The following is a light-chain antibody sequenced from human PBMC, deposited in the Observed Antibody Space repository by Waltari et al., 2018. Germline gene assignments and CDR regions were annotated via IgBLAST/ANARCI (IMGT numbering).Light chain of an antibody. CDR3: LQYYNTPQT. CDR1: QSVLYSSNNKNY. J-gene: IGKJ1*01. Sequence: DTVMTQSPDSLAVSLGERATINCKSSQSVLYSSNNKNYLAWFQQRPGQPPKLLIYWSSTRESGVPDRFSASGSGTDFTLTISSLQAEDVAVYYCLQYYNTPQTFGQGTRVEIK. V-gene: IGKV4-1*01. CDR2: WSS.